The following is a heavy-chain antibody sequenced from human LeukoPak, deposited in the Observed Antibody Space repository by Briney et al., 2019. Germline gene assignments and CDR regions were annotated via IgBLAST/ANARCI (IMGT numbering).Heavy chain of an antibody. Sequence: SETLSLTCTVSGGSISSSSYYWGWIRQPPGKGLEWIGSIYYSGSTYYNPSLKSRVTISVDTSKNQFSLKLSSVSAADTAVYYCARGGGYYSEVNWFDPWGQGTLVTVSS. CDR2: IYYSGST. CDR1: GGSISSSSYY. J-gene: IGHJ5*02. CDR3: ARGGGYYSEVNWFDP. D-gene: IGHD3-22*01. V-gene: IGHV4-39*07.